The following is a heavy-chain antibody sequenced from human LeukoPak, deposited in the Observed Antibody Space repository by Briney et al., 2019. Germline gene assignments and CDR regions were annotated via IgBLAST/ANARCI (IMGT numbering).Heavy chain of an antibody. V-gene: IGHV3-48*03. CDR3: ARNQRRLDY. CDR2: ISGSGNTQ. D-gene: IGHD1-14*01. J-gene: IGHJ4*02. CDR1: GFTFSSYE. Sequence: GGSLRLSCRGSGFTFSSYEMDWVRQAPGKGLEWVAYISGSGNTQYYADSVKGRFTISRDNANNSLYLQMNSLRVEDTAVYYCARNQRRLDYWGQGTLVTVSS.